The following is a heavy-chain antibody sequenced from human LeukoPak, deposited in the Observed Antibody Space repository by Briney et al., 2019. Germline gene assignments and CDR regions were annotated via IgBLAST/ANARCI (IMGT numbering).Heavy chain of an antibody. J-gene: IGHJ1*01. D-gene: IGHD5-24*01. CDR2: INSRSSST. CDR3: AREPDVDMSTFRGEAFDI. Sequence: GGSLRLSCVASGFTFRTYSMNWVRQAPGKGLEWVSSINSRSSSTYYADSLKGRFTISRDNAKNSLYLQMNSLRADDTAMYYCAREPDVDMSTFRGEAFDIWGQGTLVTVSS. V-gene: IGHV3-48*04. CDR1: GFTFRTYS.